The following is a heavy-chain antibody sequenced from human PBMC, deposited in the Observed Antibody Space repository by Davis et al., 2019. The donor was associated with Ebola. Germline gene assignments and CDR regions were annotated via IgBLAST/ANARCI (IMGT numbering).Heavy chain of an antibody. CDR2: ISGSGGST. CDR1: VITFSSYA. D-gene: IGHD3-10*01. J-gene: IGHJ4*02. Sequence: PGGSLRLSCTDSVITFSSYAMTWVRQAPGKGLEWVSAISGSGGSTYYADSVKGRFTISRDNSKNTLYLQMSSLRVDDTAVYYCVKAFGPGSNYKVLDFWGQGTRVTVSS. V-gene: IGHV3-23*01. CDR3: VKAFGPGSNYKVLDF.